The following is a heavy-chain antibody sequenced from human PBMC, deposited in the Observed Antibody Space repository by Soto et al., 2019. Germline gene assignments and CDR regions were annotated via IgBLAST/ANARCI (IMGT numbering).Heavy chain of an antibody. J-gene: IGHJ6*02. Sequence: GWSLRLSCAGSGFDFSGYTIHWVRQAPGKGLEWVAVISYDGSDKYYADSVKGRFTISRDNAKKTLYLQMNSLRIEDTAVYYCARVDCSTTTCYYYGFDVWGQGTTVSVAS. CDR1: GFDFSGYT. CDR2: ISYDGSDK. CDR3: ARVDCSTTTCYYYGFDV. D-gene: IGHD2-2*01. V-gene: IGHV3-30-3*01.